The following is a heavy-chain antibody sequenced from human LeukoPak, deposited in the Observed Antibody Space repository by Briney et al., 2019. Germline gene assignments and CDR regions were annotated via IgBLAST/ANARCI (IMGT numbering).Heavy chain of an antibody. V-gene: IGHV3-53*01. D-gene: IGHD6-13*01. CDR2: IYSGGRT. CDR3: ASGASIAADGHDAFDI. CDR1: GFNVSSKY. J-gene: IGHJ3*02. Sequence: GGSLRLSCAASGFNVSSKYMSWVRQAPGKGLEWVSVIYSGGRTYYADSVKGRFTISRDNSKNTLYLQMNSLRAEDTAVYYCASGASIAADGHDAFDIWGQGTMVTVSS.